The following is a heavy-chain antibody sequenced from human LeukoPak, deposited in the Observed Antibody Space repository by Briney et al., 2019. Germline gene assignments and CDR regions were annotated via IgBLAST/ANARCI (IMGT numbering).Heavy chain of an antibody. V-gene: IGHV3-23*01. CDR3: AKDRPNYYESNGHYYRRNGDY. D-gene: IGHD3-22*01. CDR1: GFTFNNYA. CDR2: ISSSGDIT. Sequence: PGGSLRLSCAASGFTFNNYAMSWVRQAPGKGLEWVSAISSSGDITFYADSVKGRFTISRDNSRYTLYLQRNSLRAEDAAVYYCAKDRPNYYESNGHYYRRNGDYWGQGTLVTVSS. J-gene: IGHJ4*02.